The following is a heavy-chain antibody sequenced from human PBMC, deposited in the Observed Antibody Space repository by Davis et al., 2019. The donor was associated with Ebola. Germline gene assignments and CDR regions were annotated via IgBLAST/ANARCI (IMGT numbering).Heavy chain of an antibody. D-gene: IGHD6-6*01. J-gene: IGHJ6*02. CDR2: SYTSCTT. CDR3: AREGQIAARPGYGMDV. Sequence: GESLKISCAASGFNVRSNYISWVRQAPGKGLEWISVSYTSCTTRCVDYADSVKGRFTISRDNSKNTLYLQMNSLRAEDTAVYYCAREGQIAARPGYGMDVWGQGTTVTVSS. CDR1: GFNVRSNY. V-gene: IGHV3-66*01.